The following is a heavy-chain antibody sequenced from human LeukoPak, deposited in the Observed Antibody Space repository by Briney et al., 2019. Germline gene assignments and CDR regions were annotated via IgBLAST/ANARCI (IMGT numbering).Heavy chain of an antibody. V-gene: IGHV3-30*04. CDR2: ISYDGSNK. Sequence: GRSLRLSCAASGFTFSSYAMHWVRQAPGKGLEWVAVISYDGSNKYYADSVKGRFTISRDNSKNTLYLQMTSLTAEDTAVYYCARSPPVDPQFIKGYGMDVWGQGTTVTVSS. D-gene: IGHD3-10*01. CDR3: ARSPPVDPQFIKGYGMDV. CDR1: GFTFSSYA. J-gene: IGHJ6*02.